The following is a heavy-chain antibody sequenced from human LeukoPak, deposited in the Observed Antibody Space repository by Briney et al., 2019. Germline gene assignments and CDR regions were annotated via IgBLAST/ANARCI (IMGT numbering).Heavy chain of an antibody. J-gene: IGHJ4*02. CDR3: AKILPDTVTADY. CDR2: ISYDGSNK. V-gene: IGHV3-30*18. CDR1: GXTFSSYG. D-gene: IGHD4-11*01. Sequence: GGSLRLSCAASGXTFSSYGVYWVRQAPGKGLEWVAVISYDGSNKYYADSVKGRFTISRDNSKNTLYLQMNSLRAEDTAVYYCAKILPDTVTADYWGQGTLVTVSS.